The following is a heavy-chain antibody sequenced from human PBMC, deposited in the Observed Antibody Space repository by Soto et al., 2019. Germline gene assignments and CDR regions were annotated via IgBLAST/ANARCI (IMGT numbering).Heavy chain of an antibody. Sequence: PSETLSLTCAVYGGSFSGYYWSWIRQPPGKGLEWIGEINHSGSTNYNPSLKSRVTISVDTSKNQFSLKLSSVTAADTAVYYCARGVARPRWDTAMGRRPYYYGMDVWGQGTTVTVS. CDR3: ARGVARPRWDTAMGRRPYYYGMDV. J-gene: IGHJ6*02. D-gene: IGHD5-18*01. V-gene: IGHV4-34*01. CDR2: INHSGST. CDR1: GGSFSGYY.